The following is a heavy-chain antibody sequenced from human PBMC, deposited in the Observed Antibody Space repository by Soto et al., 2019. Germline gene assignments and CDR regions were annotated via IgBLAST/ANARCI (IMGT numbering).Heavy chain of an antibody. Sequence: XETLSLTCTVSGCSVSSGSYYWSWIRQPPGKGLEWIGYIYYSGSTNYNSSLKSRVTISVDTSKNQFSLKLSSVTAADTAVYYCARDRIFGVVVEWGRYGMDVWGQGTTVTVSS. CDR3: ARDRIFGVVVEWGRYGMDV. CDR1: GCSVSSGSYY. J-gene: IGHJ6*02. D-gene: IGHD3-3*01. CDR2: IYYSGST. V-gene: IGHV4-61*01.